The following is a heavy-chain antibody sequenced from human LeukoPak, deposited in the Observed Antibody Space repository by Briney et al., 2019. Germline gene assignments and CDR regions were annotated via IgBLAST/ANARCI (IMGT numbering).Heavy chain of an antibody. CDR1: GASISSHY. CDR2: VYNSGDA. CDR3: ARRYGDYVFYFDY. D-gene: IGHD4-17*01. V-gene: IGHV4-59*11. J-gene: IGHJ4*02. Sequence: SETLSLTCTVSGASISSHYWSWIRQPPGKGLEWIGYVYNSGDANYNPSLKSRVTISVDTSKNQFSLKLSSVTAADTAVYYCARRYGDYVFYFDYWGQGTLVTVSS.